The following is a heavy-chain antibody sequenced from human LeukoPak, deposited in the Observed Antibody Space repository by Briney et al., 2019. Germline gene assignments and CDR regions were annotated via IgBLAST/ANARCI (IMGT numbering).Heavy chain of an antibody. D-gene: IGHD6-13*01. CDR1: GYTFTTYA. V-gene: IGHV1-3*01. CDR3: ARGWYSSSWSLDY. J-gene: IGHJ4*02. Sequence: ASVKVSCKASGYTFTTYAMHWVRQAPGQRLEWMGWINAGNGNAKYSQKFQGRVTITRDTSASTAYMELSSLRSEDTAVYHCARGWYSSSWSLDYWGPGTLVTVSS. CDR2: INAGNGNA.